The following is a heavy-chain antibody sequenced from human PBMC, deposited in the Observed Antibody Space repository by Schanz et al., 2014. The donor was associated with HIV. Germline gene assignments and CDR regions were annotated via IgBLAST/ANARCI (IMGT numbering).Heavy chain of an antibody. Sequence: EVQLLESGGGLVQPGGSLRLSCAASGFTFSSYAMSWVRQAPGKGLEWVSAISGSGGSTYYADSVKGRFTISRDNSKNTLYLQMNSLRADDTAVYFCARDVAGCSGTSCYSDAFDIWGQGTLVTVSS. D-gene: IGHD2-2*01. CDR3: ARDVAGCSGTSCYSDAFDI. CDR1: GFTFSSYA. J-gene: IGHJ3*02. V-gene: IGHV3-23*01. CDR2: ISGSGGST.